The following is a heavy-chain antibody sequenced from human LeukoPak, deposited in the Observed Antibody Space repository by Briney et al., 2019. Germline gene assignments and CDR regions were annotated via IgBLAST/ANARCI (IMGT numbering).Heavy chain of an antibody. CDR1: GFTFSNAW. V-gene: IGHV3-15*01. CDR3: TTEEAGWYYFDY. J-gene: IGHJ4*02. CDR2: IKSKTDGGTT. Sequence: GGSLRLSCAASGFTFSNAWMSWVRQAPGKGLEWVGRIKSKTDGGTTDYAAPVEGRFTISRDDSKNTLYLQMNSLKTEDTAVYYCTTEEAGWYYFDYWGQGTLVTVSS.